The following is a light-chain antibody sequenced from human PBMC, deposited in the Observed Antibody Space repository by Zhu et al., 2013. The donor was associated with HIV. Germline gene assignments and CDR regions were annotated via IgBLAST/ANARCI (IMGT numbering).Light chain of an antibody. CDR1: PGISTY. CDR2: AAS. CDR3: QQFNSYPLT. V-gene: IGKV1-9*01. Sequence: IQLTQSPSSLSASVGDRVTITCRASPGISTYLAWYQQKPGKAPKLLIYAASTLQSGVPSRFSGVGSGTDFTLTISSLQPEDAATYYCQQFNSYPLTFGGGTKVEIK. J-gene: IGKJ4*01.